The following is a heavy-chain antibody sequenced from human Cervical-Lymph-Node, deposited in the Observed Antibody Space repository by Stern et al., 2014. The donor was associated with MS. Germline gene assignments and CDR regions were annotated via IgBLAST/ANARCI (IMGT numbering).Heavy chain of an antibody. CDR3: RAGADGFDV. CDR1: GYTFTTFA. D-gene: IGHD6-13*01. Sequence: QVQLVQSGDEVKKPGASVKVSCKASGYTFTTFAISWVRQAPGQGLEWMGWIGTRIGNANLDKRFQGRVTLATDTSTSAVYMELRSLTSDDTAMYYCRAGADGFDVWGQGTMVTVSS. J-gene: IGHJ3*01. CDR2: IGTRIGNA. V-gene: IGHV1-18*01.